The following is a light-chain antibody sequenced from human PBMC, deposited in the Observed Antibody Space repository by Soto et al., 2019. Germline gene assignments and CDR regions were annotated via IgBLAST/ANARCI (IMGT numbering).Light chain of an antibody. CDR3: HQYYDWPPLT. J-gene: IGKJ4*01. CDR1: QSVGSN. CDR2: GAS. Sequence: EIVMTQSPATLSVSPGERATLSCRASQSVGSNLAWYQQKPGQPPRLLIFGASARATTVPARFTGSGSGTEFSLTISSLQSEDFAVYYCHQYYDWPPLTFGGGTKVEFK. V-gene: IGKV3-15*01.